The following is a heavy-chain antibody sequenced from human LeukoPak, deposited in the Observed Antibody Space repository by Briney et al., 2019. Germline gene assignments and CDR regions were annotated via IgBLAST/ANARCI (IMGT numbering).Heavy chain of an antibody. V-gene: IGHV4-34*01. CDR1: GGSFSGYY. CDR2: INHSGST. CDR3: ARGQRGYFDWLFKEPYFDY. Sequence: SETLSLTCAVYGGSFSGYYWSWIRQPPGKGLERIGEINHSGSTNYNPSLKSRVTISVDTSKNQFSLKLSSVTAADTAVYYCARGQRGYFDWLFKEPYFDYWGQGTLVTVSS. J-gene: IGHJ4*02. D-gene: IGHD3-9*01.